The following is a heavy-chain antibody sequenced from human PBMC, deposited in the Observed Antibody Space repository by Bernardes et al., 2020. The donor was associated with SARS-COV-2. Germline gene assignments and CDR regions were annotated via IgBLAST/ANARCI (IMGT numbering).Heavy chain of an antibody. CDR3: AKGYYYDSSGPGDY. CDR2: ISCNSGSI. Sequence: SLKVLCAASAFPFYDYALHCVRQGPGKGLVWVSRISCNSGSIAYSDSVKCRFTISRDNAKNSLYLQMNSLRAEDTALYYCAKGYYYDSSGPGDYWGQGTLVNVSS. J-gene: IGHJ4*02. V-gene: IGHV3-9*01. CDR1: AFPFYDYA. D-gene: IGHD3-22*01.